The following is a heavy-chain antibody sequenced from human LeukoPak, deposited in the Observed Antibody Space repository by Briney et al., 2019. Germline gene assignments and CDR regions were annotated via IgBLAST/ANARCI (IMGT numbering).Heavy chain of an antibody. CDR3: ARDMDTGPDLFDY. D-gene: IGHD5-18*01. V-gene: IGHV1-2*02. J-gene: IGHJ4*02. CDR2: INPNSGDT. CDR1: GYTFTGYY. Sequence: ASVKVSCKASGYTFTGYYIHWVRQAPGQGLEWMGWINPNSGDTDYAQKFQGRVTMSSDTSISTAYMDPSRLRSDDTAVYYCARDMDTGPDLFDYWGQGTLVTVSS.